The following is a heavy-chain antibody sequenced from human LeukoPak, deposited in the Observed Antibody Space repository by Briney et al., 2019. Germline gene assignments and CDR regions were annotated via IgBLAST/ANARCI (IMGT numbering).Heavy chain of an antibody. CDR3: ARGKVQLWKNDWYFDL. V-gene: IGHV4-34*01. D-gene: IGHD5-18*01. CDR2: INHSGST. CDR1: GGSFSGYY. Sequence: SETLSHTCAVYGGSFSGYYWSWIRQPPGKGLEWIGEINHSGSTNYNPSLKSRVTISVDTSKNQFSLKLSSVTAADTAVYYCARGKVQLWKNDWYFDLWGRGTLVTVSS. J-gene: IGHJ2*01.